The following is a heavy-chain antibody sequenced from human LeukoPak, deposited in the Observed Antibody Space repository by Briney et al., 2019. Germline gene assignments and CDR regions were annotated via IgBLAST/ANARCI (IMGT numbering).Heavy chain of an antibody. J-gene: IGHJ4*02. D-gene: IGHD3-3*01. CDR3: AREGYDFWSGYPPFDY. CDR1: GFTFGSYS. CDR2: ISSSSSYI. Sequence: GGSLRLSCAASGFTFGSYSMNWVRQAPGKGLEWVSSISSSSSYIYYADSVKGRFTISRDNAKNSLYLQMNSLRAEDTAVYYCAREGYDFWSGYPPFDYWGQGTLVTVSS. V-gene: IGHV3-21*01.